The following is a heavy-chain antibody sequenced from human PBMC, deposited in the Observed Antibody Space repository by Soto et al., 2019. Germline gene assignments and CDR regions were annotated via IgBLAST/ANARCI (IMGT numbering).Heavy chain of an antibody. J-gene: IGHJ6*03. CDR3: ARAASPYYDFWSGYPFPAYYYYYMDV. D-gene: IGHD3-3*01. Sequence: ASVKVSCKASGYTFTSYDINWVRQATGQGLEWMGWMNPNSGNTGYAQKFQGRITMTRNTSISTAYMELSSLRSEDTAVYYCARAASPYYDFWSGYPFPAYYYYYMDVWGKGTTVTVSS. V-gene: IGHV1-8*01. CDR2: MNPNSGNT. CDR1: GYTFTSYD.